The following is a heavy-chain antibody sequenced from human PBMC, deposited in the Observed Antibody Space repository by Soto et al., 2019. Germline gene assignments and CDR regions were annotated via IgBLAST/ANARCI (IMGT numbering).Heavy chain of an antibody. CDR1: GGTFSSYT. D-gene: IGHD3-10*01. CDR2: IIPILGIA. J-gene: IGHJ5*02. Sequence: QVQLVQSGAEVKKPGSSVKVSCKASGGTFSSYTISWVRQAPGQGLEWMGRIIPILGIANYAQKFQGRVTITADKSTSTAYMELSSLRSEDTAVYYCARGMVRGVTSWFDPWGQGTLVTVSS. CDR3: ARGMVRGVTSWFDP. V-gene: IGHV1-69*02.